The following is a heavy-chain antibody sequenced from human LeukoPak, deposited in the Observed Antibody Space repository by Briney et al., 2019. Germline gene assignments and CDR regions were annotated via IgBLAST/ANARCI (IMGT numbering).Heavy chain of an antibody. V-gene: IGHV3-11*04. Sequence: PGGSLRLSCAASGFTFSDYYMSWIRQAPGKGLEWVSYISSSTSSIYYAYSVKGRFTISRDNARNPLYLQMNSLRAEDTAVYYCARETVTTDFDYWGQGTLVTVSS. J-gene: IGHJ4*02. CDR2: ISSSTSSI. CDR1: GFTFSDYY. CDR3: ARETVTTDFDY. D-gene: IGHD4-17*01.